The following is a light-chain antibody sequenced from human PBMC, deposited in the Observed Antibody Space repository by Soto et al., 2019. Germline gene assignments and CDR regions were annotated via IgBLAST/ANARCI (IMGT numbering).Light chain of an antibody. CDR3: QSYDSSLSGSKAV. J-gene: IGLJ7*01. Sequence: QAVVTQPPSVSGAPGQRVTISCTGSSSNIGAGYDVHWYQQLPGTAPKPLIYGNSNRPSGVPDRFSGSKSGTSASLAITGLQAEDEADYYCQSYDSSLSGSKAVFGGGTQLTVL. CDR1: SSNIGAGYD. V-gene: IGLV1-40*01. CDR2: GNS.